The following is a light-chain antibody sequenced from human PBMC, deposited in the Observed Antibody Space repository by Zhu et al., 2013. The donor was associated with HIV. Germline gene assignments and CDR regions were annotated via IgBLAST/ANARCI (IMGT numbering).Light chain of an antibody. CDR1: QSVSSNY. Sequence: EIVLTQSPGTLSLSPGERATLSCRASQSVSSNYLAWYQQKPGQAPRLLIFGASSRATGIPDRFGGSGSGTDFTLTISRLEPEDFAVYYCQYYGTPPYTFGQGTKVEIK. V-gene: IGKV3-20*01. J-gene: IGKJ2*01. CDR2: GAS. CDR3: QYYGTPPYT.